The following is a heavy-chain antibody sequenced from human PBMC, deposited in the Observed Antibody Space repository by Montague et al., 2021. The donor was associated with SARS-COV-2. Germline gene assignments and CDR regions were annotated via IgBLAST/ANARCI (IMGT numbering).Heavy chain of an antibody. CDR2: IYYSGST. V-gene: IGHV4-39*07. CDR3: AREQEYIVLVEYVDGAFDI. J-gene: IGHJ3*02. CDR1: GGSISSSSYY. Sequence: SETLSLTCTVSGGSISSSSYYWGWIRQPPGKGLEGIGSIYYSGSTYYNPSLKSRVTISVDTSKNQFSLKLSSVTAADTAVYYCAREQEYIVLVEYVDGAFDIWGQGTMVTVSS. D-gene: IGHD2-8*02.